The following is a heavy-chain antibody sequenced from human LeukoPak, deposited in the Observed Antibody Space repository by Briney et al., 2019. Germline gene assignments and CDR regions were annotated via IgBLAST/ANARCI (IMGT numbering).Heavy chain of an antibody. CDR2: IYYSGST. CDR1: GGSISSSSYY. J-gene: IGHJ4*02. D-gene: IGHD3-22*01. V-gene: IGHV4-39*07. CDR3: ARLSGYSSGHYYSDY. Sequence: PSETLSLTCTVSGGSISSSSYYWSWIRQSPGKELEWIGSIYYSGSTNYNPSLKSRVTISVDTSKNQFSLKLSSVTAADTAVYYCARLSGYSSGHYYSDYWGQGTLVTVSS.